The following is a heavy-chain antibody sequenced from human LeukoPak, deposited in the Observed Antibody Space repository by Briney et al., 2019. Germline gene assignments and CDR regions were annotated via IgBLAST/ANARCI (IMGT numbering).Heavy chain of an antibody. D-gene: IGHD7-27*01. V-gene: IGHV6-1*01. CDR2: TCFRSKWSY. CDR1: GDSVSTHIAA. J-gene: IGHJ4*02. CDR3: ARDENWAFDS. Sequence: SQTLSLTCAISGDSVSTHIAAWNWIRQSPSRGLEWLGRTCFRSKWSYDYALSVKSRITISPDTSKNQFSLHLNSVTPEDAAVYYCARDENWAFDSWGQGILVTGSS.